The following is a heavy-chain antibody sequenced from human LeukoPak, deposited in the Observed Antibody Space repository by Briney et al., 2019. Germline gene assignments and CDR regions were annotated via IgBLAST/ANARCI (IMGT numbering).Heavy chain of an antibody. CDR1: GGSISSSSYY. CDR2: TYSSGSA. CDR3: ARDKTNMWEYNWLDP. V-gene: IGHV4-39*07. J-gene: IGHJ5*02. Sequence: PSETLSLTCTVSGGSISSSSYYWGWIRQAPGRGLEWIASTYSSGSAYYNPSLKSRVTMSVDTSKNQFSLQLTSVTAADTAVYFCARDKTNMWEYNWLDPWGQGTLVTVSS. D-gene: IGHD1-26*01.